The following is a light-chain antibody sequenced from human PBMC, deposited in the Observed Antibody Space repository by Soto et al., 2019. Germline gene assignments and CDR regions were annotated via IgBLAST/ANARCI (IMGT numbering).Light chain of an antibody. Sequence: QLVLTQSPSASASLGASVKLTCTLSSGHSSYAIAWHQQQPEKGPRYLMKLSSDGSHSKGDGIPDRFSGSSSGAERYLTSSSLRSEDEADYYCQTWDTGARVVFGGGTKLTVL. CDR2: LSSDGSH. J-gene: IGLJ2*01. V-gene: IGLV4-69*01. CDR3: QTWDTGARVV. CDR1: SGHSSYA.